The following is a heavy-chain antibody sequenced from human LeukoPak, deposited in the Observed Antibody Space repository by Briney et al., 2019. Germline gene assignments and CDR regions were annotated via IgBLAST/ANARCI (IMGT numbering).Heavy chain of an antibody. CDR3: APHRGGLKDFTIDP. CDR1: GYSFTSYW. Sequence: GESLKISCKGSGYSFTSYWISWVRQMPGKGLEWMGRIDPSDSYTNYSPSFQGHVTISADKSISTAYLQWSSLKASYTAMYYCAPHRGGLKDFTIDPLGQGTLVTVSS. CDR2: IDPSDSYT. V-gene: IGHV5-10-1*01. J-gene: IGHJ5*02. D-gene: IGHD3-10*01.